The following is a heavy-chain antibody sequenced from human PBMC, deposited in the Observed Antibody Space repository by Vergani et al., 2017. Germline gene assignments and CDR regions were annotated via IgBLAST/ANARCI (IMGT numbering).Heavy chain of an antibody. CDR2: INPNSGGT. J-gene: IGHJ3*02. CDR3: ARPAIVRAQNDAFDI. V-gene: IGHV1-2*02. Sequence: QVQLVQSGAEVKKPGASVKVSCKASGYTFTGYYMHWVRQAPGQGLEWMGWINPNSGGTNYAQKFQGRVTMTRDTSISTAYMELSRLRSDDTAVYYCARPAIVRAQNDAFDIWGQGTMVTVSS. D-gene: IGHD1-26*01. CDR1: GYTFTGYY.